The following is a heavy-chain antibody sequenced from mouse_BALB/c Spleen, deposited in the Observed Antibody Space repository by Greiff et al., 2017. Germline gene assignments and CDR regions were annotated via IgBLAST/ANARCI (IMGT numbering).Heavy chain of an antibody. CDR3: ARGDPDY. Sequence: EVQVVESGGGLVKPGGSLKLSCAASGFTFSDYYMYWVRQTPEKRLEWVATISDGGSYTYYPDSVKGRFTISRDNAKNNLYLQMSSLKSEDTAMYYCARGDPDYWGQGTTLTVSS. CDR2: ISDGGSYT. J-gene: IGHJ2*01. D-gene: IGHD3-3*01. V-gene: IGHV5-4*02. CDR1: GFTFSDYY.